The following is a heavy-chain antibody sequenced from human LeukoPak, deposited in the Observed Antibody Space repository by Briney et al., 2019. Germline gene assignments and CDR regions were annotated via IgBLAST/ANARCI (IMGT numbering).Heavy chain of an antibody. CDR2: ISGNGDST. CDR3: AKDGGPGRGAFDI. Sequence: GGSLRLSCAASGFTFRSFAMNWVRQAPGKGLEWVSFISGNGDSTYYTDSMKGRFTFSRDNSKTTLYLQMSSLRIEDTAVYYCAKDGGPGRGAFDIWGQGTMVTVSS. J-gene: IGHJ3*02. CDR1: GFTFRSFA. D-gene: IGHD1-26*01. V-gene: IGHV3-23*01.